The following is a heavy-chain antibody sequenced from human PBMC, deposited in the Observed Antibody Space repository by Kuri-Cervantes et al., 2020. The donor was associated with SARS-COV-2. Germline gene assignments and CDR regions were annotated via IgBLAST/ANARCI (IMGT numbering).Heavy chain of an antibody. CDR3: ASSYYDFWSGSYYYYYMDV. D-gene: IGHD3-3*01. V-gene: IGHV4-59*11. CDR1: GGSISSHY. J-gene: IGHJ6*03. Sequence: ESLKISCTVSGGSISSHYWSWIRQPPGKGLEWIGYIYYSGSTNYNPSLKSRVTISVDTSKNQFSLKLSSVTAADTAVYYCASSYYDFWSGSYYYYYMDVWGKGTTVTVSS. CDR2: IYYSGST.